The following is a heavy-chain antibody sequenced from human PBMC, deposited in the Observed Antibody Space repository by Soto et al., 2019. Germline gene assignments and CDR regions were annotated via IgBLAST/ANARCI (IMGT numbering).Heavy chain of an antibody. J-gene: IGHJ4*02. Sequence: SQTLSLTCAISGDSVSSVSAAWNWIRQSPSRGLEWLGRTYYRSKWYNDYAVSVKSRITVTPDTSKNQFSLQLNYVTPEDTAVYFCARALTGDRRFFDYWGQGSLVTVSS. D-gene: IGHD7-27*01. CDR3: ARALTGDRRFFDY. CDR1: GDSVSSVSAA. V-gene: IGHV6-1*01. CDR2: TYYRSKWYN.